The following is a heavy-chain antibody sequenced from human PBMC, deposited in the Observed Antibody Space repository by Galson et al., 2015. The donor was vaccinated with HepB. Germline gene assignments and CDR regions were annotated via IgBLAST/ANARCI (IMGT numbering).Heavy chain of an antibody. CDR3: ARAGEYYYDSSGYYGI. D-gene: IGHD3-22*01. J-gene: IGHJ3*02. CDR2: ISAYNGNT. V-gene: IGHV1-18*01. CDR1: GYTFTSYG. Sequence: SCKASGYTFTSYGISWVRQAPGQGLEWMGWISAYNGNTNYAQKLQGRVTMTTDTSTSTAYMELRSLRSDDTAVYYCARAGEYYYDSSGYYGIWGQGTMVTVSS.